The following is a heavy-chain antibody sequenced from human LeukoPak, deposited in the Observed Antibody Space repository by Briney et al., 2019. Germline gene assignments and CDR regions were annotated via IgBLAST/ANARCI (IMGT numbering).Heavy chain of an antibody. CDR3: ARGVLLYYFDY. CDR2: IYYSGST. Sequence: SETLSLTCTVSGGSISSSSYYWGWIRQPPGKGLEWIGSIYYSGSTYYNPSLKSRVTISVDTSKNQFSLKLSSVTAADTAVYYCARGVLLYYFDYWGQGTLVTVSS. J-gene: IGHJ4*02. D-gene: IGHD3-10*01. V-gene: IGHV4-39*07. CDR1: GGSISSSSYY.